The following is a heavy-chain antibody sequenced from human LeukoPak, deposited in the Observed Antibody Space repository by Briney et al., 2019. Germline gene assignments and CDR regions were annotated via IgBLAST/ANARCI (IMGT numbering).Heavy chain of an antibody. CDR2: INPSGGST. CDR1: GYTFTSYY. J-gene: IGHJ6*02. V-gene: IGHV1-46*01. CDR3: ARAPRRGGYYYYGMDV. Sequence: ASVKVSCKASGYTFTSYYMHWVRQAPGQGLEWMGIINPSGGSTSYAQKFQGRVTMTRDTSTSTVYMELSSLRSEDTAVYYCARAPRRGGYYYYGMDVGGQGTTVTVSS. D-gene: IGHD3-10*01.